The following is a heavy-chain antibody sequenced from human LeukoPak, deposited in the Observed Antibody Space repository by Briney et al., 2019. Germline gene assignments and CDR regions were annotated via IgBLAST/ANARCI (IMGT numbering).Heavy chain of an antibody. CDR3: ARGRGYGGNYLRAFDS. J-gene: IGHJ3*02. D-gene: IGHD1-26*01. CDR1: GGSIGSYF. Sequence: PWETLTLTCTVSGGSIGSYFWSWIRQPPGKGLEWIGYNSGSTKYNHSLKSRVTISVDTSKNQFSLKLSSVTAADTAVYYCARGRGYGGNYLRAFDSWGQGTIVSVSS. CDR2: NSGST. V-gene: IGHV4-59*08.